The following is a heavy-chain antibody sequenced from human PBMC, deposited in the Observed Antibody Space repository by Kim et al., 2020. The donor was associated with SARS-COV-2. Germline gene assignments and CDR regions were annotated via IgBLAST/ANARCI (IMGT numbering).Heavy chain of an antibody. CDR1: GSKVSTYW. CDR2: IYPRESDV. J-gene: IGHJ4*02. CDR3: ATGPGVLTNYYFDF. V-gene: IGHV5-51*01. Sequence: GESLKISCHTSGSKVSTYWIGWVRQMPGKGLDLMGVIYPRESDVRYSQSFQGLVTISADGSGAFVQWSALKVSDTAFYYCATGPGVLTNYYFDFWGQGTLVTVSS. D-gene: IGHD4-4*01.